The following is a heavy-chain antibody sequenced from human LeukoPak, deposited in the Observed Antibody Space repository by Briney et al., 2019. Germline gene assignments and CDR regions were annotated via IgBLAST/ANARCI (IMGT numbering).Heavy chain of an antibody. D-gene: IGHD4-17*01. CDR1: GGSISSGSYY. CDR3: ARVGYGDYAWFDP. V-gene: IGHV4-61*02. J-gene: IGHJ5*02. Sequence: PSETLSLTCTVSGGSISSGSYYWSWIRQPAGKRLEWIGRIYTSGSTNYNPSLKSRVTISVDTSKNQFSLKLSTVTAADTAVYYCARVGYGDYAWFDPWGQGTLVTVSS. CDR2: IYTSGST.